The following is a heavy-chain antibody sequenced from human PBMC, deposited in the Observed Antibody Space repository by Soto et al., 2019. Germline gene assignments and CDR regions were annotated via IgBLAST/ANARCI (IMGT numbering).Heavy chain of an antibody. D-gene: IGHD6-19*01. V-gene: IGHV3-11*05. CDR2: ISSSSSYT. Sequence: QVQLVESGGGLVKPGGSLRLSCAASGFTFSDYYMSWIRQAPGKGLEWVSYISSSSSYTNYADSVKGRFTISRDNAKNSLYLQMHSLRAEDTAVYYCARDIAVAAGFDYWGQGTLVTVSS. J-gene: IGHJ4*02. CDR3: ARDIAVAAGFDY. CDR1: GFTFSDYY.